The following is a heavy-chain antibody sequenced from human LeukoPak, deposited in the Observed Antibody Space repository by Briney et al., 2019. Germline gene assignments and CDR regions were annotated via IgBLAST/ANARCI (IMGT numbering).Heavy chain of an antibody. Sequence: GASVKVSCKASGGTFSSYAISWVRQAPGQGLEWMGWINPNSGGTNYAQKFQGRVTMTRDTSISTAYMELSRLRSDDTAVYYCARDCSGGSCYWGQGTLVTVSS. CDR1: GGTFSSYA. CDR3: ARDCSGGSCY. CDR2: INPNSGGT. V-gene: IGHV1-2*02. D-gene: IGHD2-15*01. J-gene: IGHJ4*02.